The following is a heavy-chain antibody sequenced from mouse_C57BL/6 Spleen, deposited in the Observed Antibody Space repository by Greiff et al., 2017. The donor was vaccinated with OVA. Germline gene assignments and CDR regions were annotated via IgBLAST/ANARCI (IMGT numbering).Heavy chain of an antibody. D-gene: IGHD1-1*01. V-gene: IGHV1-82*01. Sequence: QVQLKESGPELVKPGASVKISCKASGYAFSSSWMNWVKQRPGKGLEWIGRIYPGDGDTNYNGKFKGKATLTADKSSSTAYMQLSSLTSEDSAVYFCARSPLTTVVAYYAMDYWGQGTSVTVSS. CDR3: ARSPLTTVVAYYAMDY. CDR1: GYAFSSSW. J-gene: IGHJ4*01. CDR2: IYPGDGDT.